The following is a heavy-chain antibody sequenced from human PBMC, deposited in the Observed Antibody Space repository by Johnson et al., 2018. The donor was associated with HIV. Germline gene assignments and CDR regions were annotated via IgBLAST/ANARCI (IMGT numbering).Heavy chain of an antibody. CDR1: GFTFSDYY. Sequence: VQLVESGGGLVKPGGSLRLSCAASGFTFSDYYMSWIRQAPGKGLEWVSVIYSGGRTYYADSVKGRFTISRDNSKNSLYVQMNSLRAEDTALYYCARDLGSGYNDAFDIWGQGTMVTISS. D-gene: IGHD3-22*01. J-gene: IGHJ3*02. CDR2: IYSGGRT. V-gene: IGHV3-66*01. CDR3: ARDLGSGYNDAFDI.